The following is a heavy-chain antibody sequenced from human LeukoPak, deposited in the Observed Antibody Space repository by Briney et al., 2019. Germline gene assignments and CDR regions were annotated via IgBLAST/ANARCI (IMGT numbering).Heavy chain of an antibody. J-gene: IGHJ4*02. CDR1: GFTLSNYA. CDR3: AKDRTGYYDTSPDFDY. V-gene: IGHV3-23*01. D-gene: IGHD3-22*01. Sequence: PGGSLRLSCAASGFTLSNYAMTWVRQAPGKGLEWVSVISGGSLTIYYADSVKGRFTTSRDNSKNTVYLQMNSLRAEDTAVYYCAKDRTGYYDTSPDFDYWGQGTLVTVSS. CDR2: ISGGSLTI.